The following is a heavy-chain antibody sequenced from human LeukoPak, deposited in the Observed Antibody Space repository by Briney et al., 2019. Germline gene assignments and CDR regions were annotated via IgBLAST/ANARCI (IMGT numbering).Heavy chain of an antibody. CDR1: GYTFTDYY. J-gene: IGHJ5*02. CDR3: AREHLFSGSENYVLHNWFDP. Sequence: ASVTVSCKASGYTFTDYYMHWVRQAPGQGLEWMGRINPDTGGTNSAQRFQGRVTMTRDTSIRTAYMELSSLRSDDTAVYYCAREHLFSGSENYVLHNWFDPWGQGTLVTVSS. V-gene: IGHV1-2*02. D-gene: IGHD3-10*01. CDR2: INPDTGGT.